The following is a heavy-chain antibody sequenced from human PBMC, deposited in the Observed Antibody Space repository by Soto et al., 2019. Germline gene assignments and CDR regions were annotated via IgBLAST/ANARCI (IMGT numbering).Heavy chain of an antibody. V-gene: IGHV4-4*02. CDR3: AREVKAAALGSFDI. CDR2: IYHSGST. Sequence: QVQLQESGPGLVKPSGTLSLTCAVSGGSISSSNWWSWVRQPPGKGLEWIGEIYHSGSTNYNPSLKSRVTISVDKSKNQFSLKLSYVTAADTSLSYCAREVKAAALGSFDIWGQGTMVTVSS. CDR1: GGSISSSNW. D-gene: IGHD6-13*01. J-gene: IGHJ3*02.